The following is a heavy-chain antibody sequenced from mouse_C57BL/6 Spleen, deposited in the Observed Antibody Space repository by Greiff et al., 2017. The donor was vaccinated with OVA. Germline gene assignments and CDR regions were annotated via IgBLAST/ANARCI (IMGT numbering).Heavy chain of an antibody. V-gene: IGHV1-18*01. CDR2: INPNNGGT. CDR3: ARREYYGNYDYYAMDY. Sequence: EVQLQQSGPELVKPGASVKIPCKASGYTFTDYNMDWVKQSHGKSLEWIGDINPNNGGTIYNQKFKGKATLTVDKSSSTAYMELRSLTSEDTAVYYCARREYYGNYDYYAMDYWGQGTSVTVSS. J-gene: IGHJ4*01. D-gene: IGHD2-1*01. CDR1: GYTFTDYN.